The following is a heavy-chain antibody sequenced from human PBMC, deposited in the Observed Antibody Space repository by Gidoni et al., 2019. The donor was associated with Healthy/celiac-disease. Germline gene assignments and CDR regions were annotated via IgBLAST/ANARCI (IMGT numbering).Heavy chain of an antibody. D-gene: IGHD3-22*01. CDR3: ASRIGDYYDSSGFGFDY. CDR1: GGSSSSSRYY. CDR2: IYYSGST. J-gene: IGHJ4*02. Sequence: QMQLQESSPGLVKPSETPSLNCTVSGGSSSSSRYYWGWIRQPPGKGLEWIGSIYYSGSTSYTPSLKSRVTISVDTSKNPFSLKLSSVTAADTAVYYCASRIGDYYDSSGFGFDYWGQGTLVTVSS. V-gene: IGHV4-39*01.